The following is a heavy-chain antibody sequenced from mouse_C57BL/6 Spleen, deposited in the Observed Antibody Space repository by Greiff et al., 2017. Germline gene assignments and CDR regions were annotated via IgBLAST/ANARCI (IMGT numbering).Heavy chain of an antibody. J-gene: IGHJ2*01. D-gene: IGHD2-1*01. CDR3: ASYGNYVLFDY. Sequence: VQLQQSGPGLVKPSQSLSLTCSVTGYSITSGYYWNWIRQFPGNKLEWMGYISYDGSNNYNPSLKNRISITRDTSTNQFFLKLNSVTTEDTATYYGASYGNYVLFDYWGQGTTRTVSS. V-gene: IGHV3-6*01. CDR1: GYSITSGYY. CDR2: ISYDGSN.